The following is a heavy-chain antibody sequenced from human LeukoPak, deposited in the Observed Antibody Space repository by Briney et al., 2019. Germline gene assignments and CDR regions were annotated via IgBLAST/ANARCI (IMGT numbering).Heavy chain of an antibody. CDR1: GGSFSGYY. Sequence: PSETLSLTCAVYGGSFSGYYWSWIRQPPGKGLEWIGEINHSGSTNYNPSLKSRVTISVDTSKNQFSLKLSSVTAADTAVYYCARGRPFYDILTGATLYYLDYWGQGTLVTVSS. V-gene: IGHV4-34*01. J-gene: IGHJ4*02. CDR2: INHSGST. CDR3: ARGRPFYDILTGATLYYLDY. D-gene: IGHD3-9*01.